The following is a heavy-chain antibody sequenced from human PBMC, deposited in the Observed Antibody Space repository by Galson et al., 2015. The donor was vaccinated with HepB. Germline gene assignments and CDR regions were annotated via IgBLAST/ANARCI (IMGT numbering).Heavy chain of an antibody. D-gene: IGHD3-22*01. CDR1: GFIFNSYT. CDR3: ARSSENTGYYYPAIDDY. J-gene: IGHJ4*02. CDR2: ISFSSNYI. V-gene: IGHV3-21*04. Sequence: SLRLSCAASGFIFNSYTMNWVRQAPGKGLEWVSSISFSSNYIFYAHLVKGRFTISRDNAKNTLYLQMNSLKAEDTAVYYCARSSENTGYYYPAIDDYWGQGVLVTVSS.